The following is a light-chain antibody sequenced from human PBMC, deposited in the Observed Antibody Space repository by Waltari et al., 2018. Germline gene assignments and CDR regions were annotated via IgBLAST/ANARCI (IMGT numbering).Light chain of an antibody. CDR3: SSYTISSALGV. CDR2: DVS. V-gene: IGLV2-14*01. J-gene: IGLJ3*02. Sequence: QSALTQPASVSGSPGQSITISCTGTSSDVGGYNYVSWYQQHPGKAPKLMIYDVSKRPSGMSKRFSGSKSDNTASLTISGLQAEDEADYYCSSYTISSALGVFGGGTKLTVL. CDR1: SSDVGGYNY.